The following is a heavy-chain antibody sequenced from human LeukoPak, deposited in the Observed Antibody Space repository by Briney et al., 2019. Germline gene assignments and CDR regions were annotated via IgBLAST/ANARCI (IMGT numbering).Heavy chain of an antibody. D-gene: IGHD3-16*02. J-gene: IGHJ6*02. CDR3: AREVLYVWGSYRYYGMDV. CDR2: ISAYNGNT. V-gene: IGHV1-18*01. CDR1: GYTFTSYG. Sequence: GASVKVSCKASGYTFTSYGISWVRQAPGQGLEWMGWISAYNGNTNYAQKLQGRVTMTTDTSTSTAYMELRSLRSDDAAVYYCAREVLYVWGSYRYYGMDVWGQGTTVTVSS.